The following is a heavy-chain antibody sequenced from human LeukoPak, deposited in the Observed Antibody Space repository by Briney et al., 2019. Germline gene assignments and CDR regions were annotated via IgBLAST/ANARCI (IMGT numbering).Heavy chain of an antibody. Sequence: GGTLRLSCAASRFTFSSYGMSWVRQAPGKGLEWVSAIGGSGGGTYYADSVKGRFTISRDNSKNTLYLQMNSLRAEDTALYYCAKGPRTVRFGDRHKGIFDYWGQGTRVTVSS. V-gene: IGHV3-23*01. J-gene: IGHJ4*02. CDR2: IGGSGGGT. D-gene: IGHD3-10*01. CDR1: RFTFSSYG. CDR3: AKGPRTVRFGDRHKGIFDY.